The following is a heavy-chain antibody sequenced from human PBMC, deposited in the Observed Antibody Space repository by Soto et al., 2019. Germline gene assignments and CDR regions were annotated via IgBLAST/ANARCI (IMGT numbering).Heavy chain of an antibody. Sequence: GSLRLSCAASGFVFNMYWMHWVRQVPGEGPEWVTRINDDGTRTDYAASAKGRFTISRDNAKDILYLQMNALRVDDTAVYYCIRGPRPSSVGTGAFWGQGTLVTVSS. CDR2: INDDGTRT. CDR3: IRGPRPSSVGTGAF. V-gene: IGHV3-74*01. D-gene: IGHD3-10*01. J-gene: IGHJ4*02. CDR1: GFVFNMYW.